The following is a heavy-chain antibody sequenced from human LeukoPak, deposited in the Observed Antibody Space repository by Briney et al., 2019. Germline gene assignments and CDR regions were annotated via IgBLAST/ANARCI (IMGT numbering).Heavy chain of an antibody. CDR3: ARPRQRTTTVTTRFNWFDP. V-gene: IGHV4-34*01. CDR1: GGSFIGYY. D-gene: IGHD4-17*01. CDR2: INHSGST. Sequence: SETLSLTCAVYGGSFIGYYWSWIRQPPGKGLEWIGEINHSGSTNYNPSLKSRVTISVDTSKNQFSLKLSSVAAADTAVYYCARPRQRTTTVTTRFNWFDPWGQGTLVTVSS. J-gene: IGHJ5*02.